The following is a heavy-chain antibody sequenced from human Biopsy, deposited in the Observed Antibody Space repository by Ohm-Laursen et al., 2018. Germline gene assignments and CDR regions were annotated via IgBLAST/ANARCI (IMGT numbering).Heavy chain of an antibody. CDR2: IRPSGATT. CDR1: GHTFATYY. V-gene: IGHV1-46*01. CDR3: ARAGVGSDGTDSYYYGMDV. J-gene: IGHJ6*02. D-gene: IGHD5-24*01. Sequence: ASVKVSCKASGHTFATYYIHWVRQAPGQGLEWMGVIRPSGATTFFSQKFQGRITMTRDTSTGTVYMDLNSLGSEDTAVYYCARAGVGSDGTDSYYYGMDVWGPGTTVTVSS.